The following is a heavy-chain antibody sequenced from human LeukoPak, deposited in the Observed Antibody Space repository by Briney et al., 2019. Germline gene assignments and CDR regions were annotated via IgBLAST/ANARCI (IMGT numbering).Heavy chain of an antibody. CDR2: IDYSGST. CDR3: ARARGYSYGYDY. V-gene: IGHV4-59*01. CDR1: GGSISSYY. D-gene: IGHD5-18*01. Sequence: KASETLPLTCTVPGGSISSYYWSWIRQPPGKGLEWSWYIDYSGSTNYNPSLKSRVTISVDTSKNQFSLKLSSVTAADTAGYYCARARGYSYGYDYWGQGTLVTVSS. J-gene: IGHJ4*02.